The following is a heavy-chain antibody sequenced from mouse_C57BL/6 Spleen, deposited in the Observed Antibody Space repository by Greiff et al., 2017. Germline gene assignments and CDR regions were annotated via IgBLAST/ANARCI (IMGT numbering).Heavy chain of an antibody. CDR2: IWPGGGT. J-gene: IGHJ4*01. D-gene: IGHD2-1*01. V-gene: IGHV2-9-1*01. CDR3: ARNEGNYDAMDY. CDR1: GFSLTSYA. Sequence: VQRVESGPGLVAPSQSLSITCTVSGFSLTSYAISWVRQPPGKGLEWLGVIWPGGGTNYNSAPKSRLSISKDNSKSQVFLKMNSLQTDDTARYYCARNEGNYDAMDYWGQGTSVTVSS.